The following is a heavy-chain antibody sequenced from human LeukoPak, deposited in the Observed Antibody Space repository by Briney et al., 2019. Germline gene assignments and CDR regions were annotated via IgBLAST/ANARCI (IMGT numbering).Heavy chain of an antibody. CDR1: GFTFSSYS. CDR2: ISSSSIYI. J-gene: IGHJ4*02. V-gene: IGHV3-21*01. CDR3: AREWFGTSLDY. Sequence: GGSLRLSCAASGFTFSSYSMNWVRQAPGKGLEWVSSISSSSIYIYYADSVKGRFTISRDNAKNSLYLQMNSLRAEDPAVYYCAREWFGTSLDYWGQGTLVTVSS. D-gene: IGHD2-2*01.